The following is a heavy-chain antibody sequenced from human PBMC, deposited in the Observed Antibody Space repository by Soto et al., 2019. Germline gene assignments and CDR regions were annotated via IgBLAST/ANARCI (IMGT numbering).Heavy chain of an antibody. CDR2: IRGCGGTT. D-gene: IGHD3-3*01. J-gene: IGHJ4*02. V-gene: IGHV3-23*01. CDR3: AKVYSDFWCGYPYYFDS. CDR1: GFTFSSCA. Sequence: EVQLLESGGGLVQPGGSLRLSCAASGFTFSSCAMNWVRQAPGKGLEWVSAIRGCGGTTYDADAVKGRFTISRDNSKNTLYLQMNRLSADDTAVYYCAKVYSDFWCGYPYYFDSWGQGTLVTVSS.